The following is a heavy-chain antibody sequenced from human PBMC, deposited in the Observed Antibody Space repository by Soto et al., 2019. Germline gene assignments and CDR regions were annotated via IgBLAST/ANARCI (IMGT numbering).Heavy chain of an antibody. CDR3: ASGCFGEFVYYFDY. CDR1: GYTFTSYG. Sequence: QVQLVQSGAEVKKPGASVKVSCKASGYTFTSYGISWVRQAPGQGLEWMGWISAYNGNTNYAQKLQGRVTMTTDTSTSTAYMDLRSLISNDTAVYYCASGCFGEFVYYFDYWGQGTLVTVSS. V-gene: IGHV1-18*01. CDR2: ISAYNGNT. J-gene: IGHJ4*02. D-gene: IGHD3-10*01.